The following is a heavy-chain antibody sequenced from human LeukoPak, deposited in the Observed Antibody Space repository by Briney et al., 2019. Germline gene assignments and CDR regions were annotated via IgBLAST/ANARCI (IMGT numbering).Heavy chain of an antibody. CDR2: ISSSSSYI. J-gene: IGHJ3*02. CDR3: ARIMLESFLDAFDI. CDR1: GFTFSSYS. Sequence: GGSLRLSSAASGFTFSSYSLNWVRQAPGKGLEWVSSISSSSSYIYYADSVKGRFTISRDNAKNALYLQMNSLRAEDTAVYYCARIMLESFLDAFDIWGQGTMVTVSS. V-gene: IGHV3-21*01. D-gene: IGHD3-3*01.